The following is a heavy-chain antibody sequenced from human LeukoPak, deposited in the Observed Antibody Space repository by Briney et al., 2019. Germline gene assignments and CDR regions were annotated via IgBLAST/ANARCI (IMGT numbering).Heavy chain of an antibody. Sequence: GRSLRLSCAASGFTFSSYSMNWVRQAPGKGLEWVSYISSSSSTMYYADSVKGRFTISRDNAKNSLYLQMNSLRDEDTAVYYCARAILPDGSGSCYFDYWGQGTLVTVSS. V-gene: IGHV3-48*02. J-gene: IGHJ4*02. CDR3: ARAILPDGSGSCYFDY. CDR2: ISSSSSTM. CDR1: GFTFSSYS. D-gene: IGHD3-10*01.